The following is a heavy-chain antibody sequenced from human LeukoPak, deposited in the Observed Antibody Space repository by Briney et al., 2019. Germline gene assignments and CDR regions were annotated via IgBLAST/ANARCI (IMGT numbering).Heavy chain of an antibody. CDR3: ARHRGSWFGEPQLDY. J-gene: IGHJ4*02. CDR1: GYSFTSYW. V-gene: IGHV5-51*01. Sequence: GESLKISCKGSGYSFTSYWIGWVRQMPGKGPEWMGIIYPGDSDTRYSPSFQGQVTISADKSISTAYLQWSSLKASDTAMYYCARHRGSWFGEPQLDYWGQGTLVTVSS. D-gene: IGHD3-10*01. CDR2: IYPGDSDT.